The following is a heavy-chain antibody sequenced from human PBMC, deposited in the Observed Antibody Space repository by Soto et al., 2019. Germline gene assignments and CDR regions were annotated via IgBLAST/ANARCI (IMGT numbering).Heavy chain of an antibody. D-gene: IGHD3-22*01. J-gene: IGHJ3*02. Sequence: GGSLRLSCAASGFTFDDYAMHWVRQAPGKGLEWVSPISWDGGSTYYADSVKGRFTISRDNSKNSLYLQMNSLRAEDTALYYCAKDTYYDSSGSNAFDIWGQGTMVTVSS. CDR3: AKDTYYDSSGSNAFDI. V-gene: IGHV3-43D*04. CDR2: ISWDGGST. CDR1: GFTFDDYA.